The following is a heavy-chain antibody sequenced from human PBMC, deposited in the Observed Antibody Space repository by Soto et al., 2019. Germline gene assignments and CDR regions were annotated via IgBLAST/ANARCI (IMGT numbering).Heavy chain of an antibody. Sequence: GASVKVSCKVSGYTLTELSMHWVRQAPGKGLEWMGGFDPEDGETIYAQKFQGRVTMTEDTSTDTAYMELSSLRSEDAAVYYCATDFGFGGYAWDVWGKGTTVTVSS. V-gene: IGHV1-24*01. J-gene: IGHJ6*04. CDR1: GYTLTELS. CDR3: ATDFGFGGYAWDV. CDR2: FDPEDGET. D-gene: IGHD5-12*01.